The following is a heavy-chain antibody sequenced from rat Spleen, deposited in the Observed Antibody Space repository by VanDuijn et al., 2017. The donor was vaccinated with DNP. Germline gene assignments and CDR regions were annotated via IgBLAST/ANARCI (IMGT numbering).Heavy chain of an antibody. Sequence: EVQLVESGGGLVQPGRSLKLSCAASGLTFSNFGMHWIRQAPTKGLEWVASISPSGGNTYYRETVKGRFTVSRNNAKSTLYLQMNSLWSEDTATYYCATPYYSTYLFDYGGQGVMVTVSS. D-gene: IGHD1-2*01. CDR3: ATPYYSTYLFDY. CDR2: ISPSGGNT. CDR1: GLTFSNFG. V-gene: IGHV5-19*01. J-gene: IGHJ2*01.